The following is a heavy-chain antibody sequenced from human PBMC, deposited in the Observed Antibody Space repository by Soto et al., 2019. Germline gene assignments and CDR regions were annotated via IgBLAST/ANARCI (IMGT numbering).Heavy chain of an antibody. CDR1: GASMSNYY. V-gene: IGHV4-4*07. CDR2: IFGSGET. CDR3: VREGDYSDNNGYPLFDY. D-gene: IGHD3-22*01. Sequence: QVQLQESGPGLLKPSETLSLTCTVSGASMSNYYWSWIRQPAGKGLEWIGRIFGSGETYYNPSLKSRVILSVDLSKSQFSLELTSVTAADTAVYFCVREGDYSDNNGYPLFDYWGQGILVTVSP. J-gene: IGHJ4*02.